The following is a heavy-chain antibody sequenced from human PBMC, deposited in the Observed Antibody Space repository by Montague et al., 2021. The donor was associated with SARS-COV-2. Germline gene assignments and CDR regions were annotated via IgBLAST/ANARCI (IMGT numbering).Heavy chain of an antibody. D-gene: IGHD2/OR15-2a*01. J-gene: IGHJ4*01. CDR1: GASMSGYH. CDR2: IYSNGDT. Sequence: SETLSLTCTVSGASMSGYHWSWIRQPAGKALEWIGRIYSNGDTTYNPSPKRRLTMSVDTSKRQFSLKMTSVSAADTAIYFCASGSEYYYHPFDYWGHGNLVTVSA. V-gene: IGHV4-4*07. CDR3: ASGSEYYYHPFDY.